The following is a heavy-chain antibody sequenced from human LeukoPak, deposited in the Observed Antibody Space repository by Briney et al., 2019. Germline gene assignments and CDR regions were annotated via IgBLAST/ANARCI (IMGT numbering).Heavy chain of an antibody. Sequence: GGSLRLSCAASGFTFSSYGMHWVRQAPGKGLEWVAVISYDGSNKYYADSVKGRFTISRDNSKNTLYLQMNSLGAEDTAVYYCAKSGIWWLRVDYWGQGTLVTVSS. CDR1: GFTFSSYG. CDR3: AKSGIWWLRVDY. CDR2: ISYDGSNK. D-gene: IGHD5-12*01. J-gene: IGHJ4*02. V-gene: IGHV3-30*18.